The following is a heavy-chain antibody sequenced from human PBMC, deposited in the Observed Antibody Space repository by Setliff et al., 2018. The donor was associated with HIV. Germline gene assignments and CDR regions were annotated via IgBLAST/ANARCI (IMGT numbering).Heavy chain of an antibody. J-gene: IGHJ4*02. Sequence: GASVKVSCKASGYDFSSYGMMWVRLTPGQGLEWLGWISGLTGEVRLAKEFQGRVTLTTSAYTAYMELKSLRSEDRGVYYCARGGLGFLDWCLPDSWGQGTLVTVSS. CDR2: ISGLTGEV. CDR3: ARGGLGFLDWCLPDS. CDR1: GYDFSSYG. V-gene: IGHV1-18*04. D-gene: IGHD2-21*02.